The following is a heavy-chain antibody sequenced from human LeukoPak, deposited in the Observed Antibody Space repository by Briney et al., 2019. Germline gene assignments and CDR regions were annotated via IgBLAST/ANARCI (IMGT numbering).Heavy chain of an antibody. CDR1: GYSFTGYY. CDR3: ARDKLGDYSIISDY. D-gene: IGHD4-17*01. CDR2: INPNSGGT. V-gene: IGHV1-2*02. Sequence: ASVKVSCTTSGYSFTGYYMHWVRQAPGQGLEWLGWINPNSGGTNYAQKFQGRVTLTRDTSISTAYMELSRLRSDDTAVDYCARDKLGDYSIISDYWGQGTLVTVSS. J-gene: IGHJ4*02.